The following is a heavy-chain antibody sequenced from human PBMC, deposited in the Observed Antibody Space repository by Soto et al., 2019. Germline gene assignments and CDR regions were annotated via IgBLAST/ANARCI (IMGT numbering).Heavy chain of an antibody. Sequence: ASVKVSCKASGYTFTSYAMHWVRQAPGQRLEWMGWINAGNGNTKYSQKFQGRVTITRDTSASTAYMELSSLRSEDTAVYYCAIALGLYYWNVPWGQGTLVSVSS. V-gene: IGHV1-3*01. CDR2: INAGNGNT. D-gene: IGHD3-10*01. CDR3: AIALGLYYWNVP. J-gene: IGHJ5*02. CDR1: GYTFTSYA.